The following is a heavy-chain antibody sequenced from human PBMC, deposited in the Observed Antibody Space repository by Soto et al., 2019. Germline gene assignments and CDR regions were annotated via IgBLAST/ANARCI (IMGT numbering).Heavy chain of an antibody. V-gene: IGHV3-66*01. D-gene: IGHD3-3*01. CDR3: ARDSEFITIFGVVNYFDY. CDR1: GFNVSSNY. CDR2: IYSGGST. Sequence: PGGSLRLSCAASGFNVSSNYMSWVRKATGKGLEWVSVIYSGGSTYYADSVKGRFTISRNNSKNTLYLQMNSLRAEDTAVYYCARDSEFITIFGVVNYFDYWGQGTLVTVSS. J-gene: IGHJ4*02.